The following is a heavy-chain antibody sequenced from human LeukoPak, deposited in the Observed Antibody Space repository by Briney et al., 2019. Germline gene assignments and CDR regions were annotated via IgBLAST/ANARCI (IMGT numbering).Heavy chain of an antibody. CDR3: ARAWRSSGWYYYSQRHDAFDI. CDR1: GGSFSGYY. CDR2: INHSGST. D-gene: IGHD6-19*01. V-gene: IGHV4-34*01. Sequence: TPSETLSLTCAVYGGSFSGYYWSWIRQPPGKGLEWIGEINHSGSTNYNPSLKSRVTISVDTSKNQFSLKLSSVTAADTAVYYCARAWRSSGWYYYSQRHDAFDIWGQGTMVTVSS. J-gene: IGHJ3*02.